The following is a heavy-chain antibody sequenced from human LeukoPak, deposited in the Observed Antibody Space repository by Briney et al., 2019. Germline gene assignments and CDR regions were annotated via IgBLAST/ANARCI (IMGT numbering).Heavy chain of an antibody. V-gene: IGHV3-9*01. Sequence: PGGSLRLSCAASGFTFDDYAMHWVRHAPGKGLEWVSGISWNSGSIGYADSVKGRLTISRDNAKNSLYLQMNSLRAEDTALYYCAKDWSSSSSDYWGQGTLVTVSS. J-gene: IGHJ4*02. CDR3: AKDWSSSSSDY. CDR2: ISWNSGSI. D-gene: IGHD6-13*01. CDR1: GFTFDDYA.